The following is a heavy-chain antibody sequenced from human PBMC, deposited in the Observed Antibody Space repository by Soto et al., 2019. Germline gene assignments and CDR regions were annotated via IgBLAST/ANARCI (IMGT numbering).Heavy chain of an antibody. Sequence: QVQLVESGGGVAQPGRSLRLSCAASGFTFSSYGMHWVRQAPGKGLEWVAVIWYDGSNKYYTDSVKGRFTISRDNSKNTLYLQMNSLRAEDTAVYYCAREVGGSWWIGYWGQGTLVTVSS. CDR2: IWYDGSNK. D-gene: IGHD6-13*01. CDR3: AREVGGSWWIGY. V-gene: IGHV3-33*01. CDR1: GFTFSSYG. J-gene: IGHJ4*02.